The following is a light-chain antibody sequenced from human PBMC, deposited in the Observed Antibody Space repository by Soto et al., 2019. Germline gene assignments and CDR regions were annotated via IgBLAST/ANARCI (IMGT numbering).Light chain of an antibody. CDR2: DAS. CDR1: QNVNTY. V-gene: IGKV3-11*01. Sequence: PGERVTISCRASQNVNTYLAWYQQKPGQAPRLLIYDASNRATGIPVRFSGSGSGTDFTLTISSLEPEDFAVYYCQQRYNWPPITFGQGTRLEIK. CDR3: QQRYNWPPIT. J-gene: IGKJ5*01.